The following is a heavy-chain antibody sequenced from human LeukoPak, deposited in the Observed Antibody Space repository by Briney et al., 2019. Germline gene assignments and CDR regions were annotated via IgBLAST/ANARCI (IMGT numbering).Heavy chain of an antibody. J-gene: IGHJ4*02. CDR3: ARQSSRYYGSTPDY. CDR2: IYYSGST. D-gene: IGHD4-17*01. V-gene: IGHV4-59*08. CDR1: GGSISSYY. Sequence: SETLSLTCTVSGGSISSYYWSWIRQPPGKGLECIGYIYYSGSTNYNPSLKSRVTISVDTSKNQFSLKLSSVTAADMAVYYCARQSSRYYGSTPDYWGQGTLVTVSS.